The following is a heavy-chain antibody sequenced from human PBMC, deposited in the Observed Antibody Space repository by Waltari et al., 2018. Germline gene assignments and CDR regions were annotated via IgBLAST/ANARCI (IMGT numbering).Heavy chain of an antibody. V-gene: IGHV3-15*04. J-gene: IGHJ4*02. Sequence: EVQLVESGGGFVKLGGSLRVSCVASGFPFTDAGLGWVRQAPGKGLEWVGRIESNTEGGTVEYAAPAKDRFTISRDDSKNTLYLQMNSLQSEDTAVYYCASYSPWNDHWGQGTLVTVSS. D-gene: IGHD1-1*01. CDR1: GFPFTDAG. CDR3: ASYSPWNDH. CDR2: IESNTEGGTV.